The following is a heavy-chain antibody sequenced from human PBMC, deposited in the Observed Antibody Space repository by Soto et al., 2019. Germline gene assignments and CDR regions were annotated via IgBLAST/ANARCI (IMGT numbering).Heavy chain of an antibody. CDR3: ARRRWTADYASGNDY. D-gene: IGHD3-10*01. V-gene: IGHV1-18*01. CDR2: ISGYNGNT. Sequence: ASVKVSCKASGYTFTSYGISWVRQAPGQGLEWMGWISGYNGNTNYAQNLQGRVTMTTDTSTSTAYMELRNLRSGDTAVYYCARRRWTADYASGNDYWGQGTLVTVSS. J-gene: IGHJ4*02. CDR1: GYTFTSYG.